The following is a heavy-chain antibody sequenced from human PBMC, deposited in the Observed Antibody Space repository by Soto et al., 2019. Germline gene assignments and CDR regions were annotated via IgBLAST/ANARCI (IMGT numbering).Heavy chain of an antibody. CDR3: ALVYYYDSSGYYEDY. V-gene: IGHV2-5*01. J-gene: IGHJ4*02. Sequence: SGPTLVKPTQTLTLTCTFSGFSLSTSGVGVGWIRQPPGKALEWLALIYWNDDKRYSPSLKSRLTITKDTSKNQVVLTMTNMDPVDTATYYCALVYYYDSSGYYEDYWGQGTLVTVSS. CDR1: GFSLSTSGVG. D-gene: IGHD3-22*01. CDR2: IYWNDDK.